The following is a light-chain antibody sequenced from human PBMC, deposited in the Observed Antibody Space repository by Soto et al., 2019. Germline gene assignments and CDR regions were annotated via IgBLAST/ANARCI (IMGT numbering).Light chain of an antibody. CDR2: AAS. V-gene: IGKV1-9*01. J-gene: IGKJ2*01. CDR3: QQLNTHPYT. Sequence: DIQLTQSPSFLSASVGDRVTLTCRASQGISSYLAWYQQKPGKAPNLLISAASTLQSGVPSRFSGSGSGTEFTLTISSLQPEDFATYYCQQLNTHPYTFGQGTELEIK. CDR1: QGISSY.